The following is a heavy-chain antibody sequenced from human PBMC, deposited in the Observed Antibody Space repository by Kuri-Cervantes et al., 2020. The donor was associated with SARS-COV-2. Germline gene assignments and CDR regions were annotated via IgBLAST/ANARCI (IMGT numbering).Heavy chain of an antibody. D-gene: IGHD3-16*01. V-gene: IGHV3-30*04. Sequence: GESLKISCAASGFTFSSYAMHWVRQAPGKGLEWVAVISYDGSKKYYAESVKGRFTISRDNSKNTMYLQMNSLRAKDTAVYYCARDPYYYGDYPDYWGQGTLVTVSS. J-gene: IGHJ4*02. CDR3: ARDPYYYGDYPDY. CDR1: GFTFSSYA. CDR2: ISYDGSKK.